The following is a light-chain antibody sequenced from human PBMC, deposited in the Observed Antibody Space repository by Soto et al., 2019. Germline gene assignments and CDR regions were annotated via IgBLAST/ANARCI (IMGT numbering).Light chain of an antibody. CDR3: SSFTSRSTDV. CDR1: SSDVGAYNY. V-gene: IGLV2-14*01. Sequence: QSVLTQPASVSGSPGQSITISCTGTSSDVGAYNYVSWYQQHPGKAPKLMIYEVSNRVSGVSDRFSASKSGNTASLTISGLQPGDEADYYCSSFTSRSTDVFGTGTKLTVL. CDR2: EVS. J-gene: IGLJ1*01.